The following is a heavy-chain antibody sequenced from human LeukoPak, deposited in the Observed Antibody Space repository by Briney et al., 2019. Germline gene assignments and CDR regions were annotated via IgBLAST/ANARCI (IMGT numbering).Heavy chain of an antibody. Sequence: SGTLSLTCAVSGGSISSSNWWSWVRQPPGKGLEWIGEIYHSGSTNYNPSLKSRVTISVDTSKNQFSLKLSSVTAADTAVYYCARDHKDAGYYYYYMDVWGKGTTVTISS. CDR2: IYHSGST. D-gene: IGHD2-15*01. J-gene: IGHJ6*03. CDR1: GGSISSSNW. V-gene: IGHV4-4*02. CDR3: ARDHKDAGYYYYYMDV.